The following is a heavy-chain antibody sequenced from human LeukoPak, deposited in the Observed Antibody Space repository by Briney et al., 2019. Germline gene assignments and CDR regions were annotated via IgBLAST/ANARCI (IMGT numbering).Heavy chain of an antibody. D-gene: IGHD3-10*01. CDR2: IFPGDSDT. Sequence: GESLKIPCKGSGYSFTSYCIGRVRQMPGKGLEWMGIIFPGDSDTRYSPSFQGQVTISADKSISTAYLQWSSLKASDTAMYYCATYDYGSGRYMFDYWGQGTLVTVSS. V-gene: IGHV5-51*01. CDR3: ATYDYGSGRYMFDY. CDR1: GYSFTSYC. J-gene: IGHJ4*02.